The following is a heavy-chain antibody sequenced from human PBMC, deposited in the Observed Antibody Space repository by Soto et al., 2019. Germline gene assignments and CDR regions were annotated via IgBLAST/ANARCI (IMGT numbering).Heavy chain of an antibody. J-gene: IGHJ5*02. CDR2: INPSGGST. CDR3: AREKPPPDSSGLNWFDP. Sequence: GASVKVSCKASGYTFSSDYRHWGRQAPGQGLEWMGIINPSGGSTSYAQKFQGRVTMTRDTSTSTVYMELSSLRSEDTAVYYCAREKPPPDSSGLNWFDPWGQGTLVTVSS. D-gene: IGHD3-22*01. V-gene: IGHV1-46*01. CDR1: GYTFSSDY.